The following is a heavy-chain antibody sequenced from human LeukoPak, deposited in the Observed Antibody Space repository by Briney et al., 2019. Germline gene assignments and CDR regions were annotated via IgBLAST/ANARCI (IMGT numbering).Heavy chain of an antibody. CDR1: GFTFGDHA. J-gene: IGHJ3*02. Sequence: GGSLRLSCSASGFTFGDHALTWFRQAPGKGLEWVSFIRTKAYGGTTEYAASVKGRFTISRDDSKSIAYLQMNSLKTEDTALYYCTRAGGLWGRSPHAFDIWGQGTMVTVSS. V-gene: IGHV3-49*03. CDR3: TRAGGLWGRSPHAFDI. D-gene: IGHD3-10*01. CDR2: IRTKAYGGTT.